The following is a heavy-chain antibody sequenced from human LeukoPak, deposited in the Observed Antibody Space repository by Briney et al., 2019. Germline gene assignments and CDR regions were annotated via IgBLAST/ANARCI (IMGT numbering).Heavy chain of an antibody. V-gene: IGHV3-7*05. CDR3: ARWNSGWEFDY. CDR1: AFSFSDYW. CDR2: IKRDGSEE. D-gene: IGHD6-19*01. Sequence: GGSLRLSCAASAFSFSDYWMTWVRQAPGKGLHWVAHIKRDGSEEYYVDSVKGRFTISRDNAKTSLYLQMNSLRAEDTAVYYCARWNSGWEFDYWGQGTLVSASS. J-gene: IGHJ4*02.